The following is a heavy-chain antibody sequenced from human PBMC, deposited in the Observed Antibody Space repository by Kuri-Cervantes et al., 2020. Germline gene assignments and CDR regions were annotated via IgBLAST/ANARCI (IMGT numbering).Heavy chain of an antibody. Sequence: SETLSLTCNVSGGSIDNFYWNWIRQTPGKGLEWMGYMYSSGSSNYSPAFMSRISMSVDSSKNQFSLKLSSVTAADTAVYYCARAIVVVVAAARRQYYFDYWGQGTLVTVSS. CDR2: MYSSGSS. CDR1: GGSIDNFY. CDR3: ARAIVVVVAAARRQYYFDY. D-gene: IGHD2-15*01. J-gene: IGHJ4*02. V-gene: IGHV4-4*09.